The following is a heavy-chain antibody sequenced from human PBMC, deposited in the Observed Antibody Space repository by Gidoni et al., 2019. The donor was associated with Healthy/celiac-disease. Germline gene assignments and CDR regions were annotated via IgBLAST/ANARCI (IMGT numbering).Heavy chain of an antibody. J-gene: IGHJ4*02. V-gene: IGHV3-23*01. CDR3: AKEGSYYYDSSGYYGYYFDY. D-gene: IGHD3-22*01. CDR1: GFTFSSYA. Sequence: EVQLLESGGGLVQPGGSLRLSCAASGFTFSSYAMSWVRQAPGKGLEGVSAISGSGGSTYYADSVKGRFTISRDNSKNTLYLQMNSLRAEDTAVYYCAKEGSYYYDSSGYYGYYFDYWGQGTLVTVSS. CDR2: ISGSGGST.